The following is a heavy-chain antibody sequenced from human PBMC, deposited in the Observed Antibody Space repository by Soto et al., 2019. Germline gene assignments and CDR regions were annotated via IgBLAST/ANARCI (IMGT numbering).Heavy chain of an antibody. CDR1: GGSISNYF. V-gene: IGHV4-59*01. D-gene: IGHD6-13*01. CDR3: ARDRIGADDTEVAFDF. J-gene: IGHJ3*01. Sequence: QVQLQESGPGLLKPSETLSLTCTVSGGSISNYFWNWLRQPPGKELEWIAYISDSGRIMYNPSLKSRVTVSVDASKNQFSLRLSSVTAADTAVYYCARDRIGADDTEVAFDFWGQGTMVTVSS. CDR2: ISDSGRI.